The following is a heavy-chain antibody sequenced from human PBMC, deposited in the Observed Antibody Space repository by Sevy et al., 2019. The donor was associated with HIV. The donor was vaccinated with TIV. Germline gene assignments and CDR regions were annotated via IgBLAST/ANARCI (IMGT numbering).Heavy chain of an antibody. CDR2: ISYDGSKK. V-gene: IGHV3-30-3*01. CDR1: GFTFSSYA. J-gene: IGHJ3*02. CDR3: ARGPVTTVTRRPCGAFDI. D-gene: IGHD4-17*01. Sequence: GGSLRLSCAASGFTFSSYAMHWVRQAPGKGLEWVAVISYDGSKKYYADSVKGRFNISRDNPKNTLYLQMNSLRAEDTAVYDGARGPVTTVTRRPCGAFDIWGQGTMVTVSS.